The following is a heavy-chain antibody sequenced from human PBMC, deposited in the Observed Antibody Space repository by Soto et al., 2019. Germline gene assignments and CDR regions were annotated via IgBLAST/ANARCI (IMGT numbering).Heavy chain of an antibody. CDR3: ARGRKWLVPFIDY. CDR2: INHSGST. D-gene: IGHD6-19*01. J-gene: IGHJ4*02. V-gene: IGHV4-34*01. Sequence: SETLSLTCAVYGGSFGGYYWSWIRQPPGKGLEWIGEINHSGSTNYNPSLKSRVTISVDTSKNQFSLKLSSVTAADTAVYYCARGRKWLVPFIDYWGQGTLATVSS. CDR1: GGSFGGYY.